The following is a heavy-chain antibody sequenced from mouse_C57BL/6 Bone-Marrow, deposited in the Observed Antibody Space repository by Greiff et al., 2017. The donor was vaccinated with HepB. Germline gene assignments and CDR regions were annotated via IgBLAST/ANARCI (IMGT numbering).Heavy chain of an antibody. D-gene: IGHD3-2*02. CDR1: GYTFTSYW. Sequence: VQLQQPGAELVKPGASVKLSCKASGYTFTSYWMQWVKQRPGQGLEWIGEIDPSDSYTNYNQKFKGKATLTVDTSSSTAYMQLSSLTSEDSAVYYCARQLRVRFAYWGQGTLVTVSA. CDR2: IDPSDSYT. CDR3: ARQLRVRFAY. V-gene: IGHV1-50*01. J-gene: IGHJ3*01.